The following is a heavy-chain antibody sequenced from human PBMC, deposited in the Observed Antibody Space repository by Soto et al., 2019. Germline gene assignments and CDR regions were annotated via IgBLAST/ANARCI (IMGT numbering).Heavy chain of an antibody. D-gene: IGHD1-26*01. CDR2: TTSDGARI. Sequence: PGVSLRLFCAASGFGFRTYGMHWVRQAPGKGLEWVAVTTSDGARINYADSVKGRFTISRDNSRTTLYLQMNSLRIDDTAVYYCARKNPGREWELPDYWGQGT. J-gene: IGHJ4*02. CDR3: ARKNPGREWELPDY. CDR1: GFGFRTYG. V-gene: IGHV3-30*03.